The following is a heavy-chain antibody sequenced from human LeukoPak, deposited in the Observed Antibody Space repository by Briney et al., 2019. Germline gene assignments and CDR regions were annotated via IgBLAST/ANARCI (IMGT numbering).Heavy chain of an antibody. V-gene: IGHV3-53*01. CDR3: SADGYSSPFDH. J-gene: IGHJ4*02. CDR2: IYSGGST. Sequence: GGSLRLSCAASGVTVSSNYMSGVRQAPGKGLEGVAVIYSGGSTYYADSVKGRFTISRDNSENTLYLQMTSLRAEDTAVYYCSADGYSSPFDHWGPGTLVTVSS. D-gene: IGHD5-24*01. CDR1: GVTVSSNY.